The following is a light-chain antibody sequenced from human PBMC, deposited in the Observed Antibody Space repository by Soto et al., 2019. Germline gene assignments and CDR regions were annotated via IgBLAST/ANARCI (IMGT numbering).Light chain of an antibody. Sequence: QSALTQPASMSGSPGQSITISCTGTSSDVGGYNYVSWYRQHPGKAPKLMIYDVNNRPSGVSNRFSGAKSGNTASLTISGLQAEDEADYYCSSHSISSTLVVFGGGTKLTVL. CDR2: DVN. CDR1: SSDVGGYNY. V-gene: IGLV2-14*03. CDR3: SSHSISSTLVV. J-gene: IGLJ2*01.